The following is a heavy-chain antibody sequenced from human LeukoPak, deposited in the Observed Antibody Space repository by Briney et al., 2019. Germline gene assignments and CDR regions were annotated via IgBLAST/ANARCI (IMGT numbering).Heavy chain of an antibody. CDR1: GFTFDSYS. CDR2: ITSSSNYI. Sequence: GGSLRLSCAASGFTFDSYSMNWVRQAPGKGLEWVSSITSSSNYIYYADSVKGRFTISRDSAKNSLYLQMNSLRSEDTAVYYCTRPYPYIDDDVAFNIWGQGTMVTVSS. J-gene: IGHJ3*02. V-gene: IGHV3-21*04. D-gene: IGHD1-14*01. CDR3: TRPYPYIDDDVAFNI.